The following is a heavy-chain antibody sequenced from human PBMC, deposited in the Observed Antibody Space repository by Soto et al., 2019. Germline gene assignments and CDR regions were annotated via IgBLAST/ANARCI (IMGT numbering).Heavy chain of an antibody. V-gene: IGHV4-4*02. Sequence: QVQLQESGPGLVKPSGTLSLTCAVSGGSISTSNWWSWVRHPPGKGRDWIGEVYPGGSANYNPSFKRRVAMSVDKSKNQFSLKLNSVTAADTALYYCARTSTSGTGFDYWGQGSLVSVSS. CDR1: GGSISTSNW. D-gene: IGHD1-1*01. CDR3: ARTSTSGTGFDY. CDR2: VYPGGSA. J-gene: IGHJ4*02.